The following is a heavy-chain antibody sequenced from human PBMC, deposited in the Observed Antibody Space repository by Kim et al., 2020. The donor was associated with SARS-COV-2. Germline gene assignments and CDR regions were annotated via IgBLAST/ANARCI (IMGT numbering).Heavy chain of an antibody. Sequence: PSLKRRVTISVDTSNNQFSLKLSSVTAADTAVYYCARGRTHIAARYYFDYWGQGTLVTVSS. V-gene: IGHV4-30-2*05. J-gene: IGHJ4*02. D-gene: IGHD6-6*01. CDR3: ARGRTHIAARYYFDY.